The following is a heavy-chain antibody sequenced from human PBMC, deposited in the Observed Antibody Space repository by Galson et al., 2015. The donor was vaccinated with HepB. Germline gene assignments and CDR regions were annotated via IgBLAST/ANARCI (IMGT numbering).Heavy chain of an antibody. V-gene: IGHV7-4-1*02. Sequence: SVKVSCKASGYTFNNFALNWVRQAPGQGLEWMGWINTDTGNPTYARGFPRRFVFSLDTSVSTAYLQISSLKADDTAVYYCARSPYYGSGSYHNAWFDPWGQGTLVAASS. CDR2: INTDTGNP. CDR1: GYTFNNFA. D-gene: IGHD3-10*01. J-gene: IGHJ5*02. CDR3: ARSPYYGSGSYHNAWFDP.